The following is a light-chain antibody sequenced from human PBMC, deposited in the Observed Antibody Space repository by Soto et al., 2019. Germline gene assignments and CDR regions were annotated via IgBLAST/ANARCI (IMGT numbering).Light chain of an antibody. CDR3: QQYNRSPCT. CDR2: SVS. CDR1: QTMASRS. Sequence: EIVLTQSPDTLSLSPGERATLSCRASQTMASRSLAWSRQKPGQAPRLLMYSVSSQATATPVRFSGGGSGTDFSLTSSSREPEDFAVYYCQQYNRSPCTFGQGTRVDIK. V-gene: IGKV3-20*01. J-gene: IGKJ1*01.